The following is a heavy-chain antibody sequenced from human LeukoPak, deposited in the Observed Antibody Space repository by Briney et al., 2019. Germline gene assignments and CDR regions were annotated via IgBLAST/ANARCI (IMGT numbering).Heavy chain of an antibody. J-gene: IGHJ4*02. Sequence: GGSLRLSCTASGFTFGDNAMSWFRQAPGKGLEWVSFIRGKVYGGTTEYAASVKGRFTISTDDFKSIAYLQMNSLKIEDTAVYYCTRGPWGDYWGQGTLVTVSS. CDR2: IRGKVYGGTT. CDR3: TRGPWGDY. V-gene: IGHV3-49*03. D-gene: IGHD7-27*01. CDR1: GFTFGDNA.